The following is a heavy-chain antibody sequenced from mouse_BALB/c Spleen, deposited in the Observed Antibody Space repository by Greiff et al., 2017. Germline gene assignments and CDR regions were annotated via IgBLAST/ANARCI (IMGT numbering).Heavy chain of an antibody. D-gene: IGHD2-4*01. Sequence: EVKLMESGPGLVKPSQSLSLTCSVTGYSITSGYYWNWIRQFPGNKLEWMGYISYDGSNNYNPSLKNRISITRDTSKNQFFLKLNSVTTEDTATYYCARDDYGEVFDYWGQGTTLTVSS. J-gene: IGHJ2*01. V-gene: IGHV3-6*02. CDR2: ISYDGSN. CDR1: GYSITSGYY. CDR3: ARDDYGEVFDY.